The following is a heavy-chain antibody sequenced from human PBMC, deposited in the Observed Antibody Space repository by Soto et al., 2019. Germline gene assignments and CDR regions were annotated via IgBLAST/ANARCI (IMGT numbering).Heavy chain of an antibody. CDR2: IYDDGSA. CDR3: ARDKDCSGGSCGKSWCDP. D-gene: IGHD2-15*01. J-gene: IGHJ5*02. Sequence: SETLSLTCTVSGGSISSSYWSWIRQPPGKGLEWLAYIYDDGSANYNPSLKSRATISLDMSKNQFSLKLTSVTAADTAVYYWARDKDCSGGSCGKSWCDPWGQGTLVTVS. CDR1: GGSISSSY. V-gene: IGHV4-59*01.